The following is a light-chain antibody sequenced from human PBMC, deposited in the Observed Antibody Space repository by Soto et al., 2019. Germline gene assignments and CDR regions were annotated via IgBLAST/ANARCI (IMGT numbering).Light chain of an antibody. CDR1: SSNIGAGYD. J-gene: IGLJ2*01. CDR2: ANI. V-gene: IGLV1-40*01. CDR3: QSYDSSLSGVL. Sequence: QLVLTQPPSVSGAPGQRVTISCTGSSSNIGAGYDVQWYQQLPGTAPRLLIYANINRPSGVPDRFSGSRSGTSASLDITGLQAEDEADYYCQSYDSSLSGVLFGGGTKLTVL.